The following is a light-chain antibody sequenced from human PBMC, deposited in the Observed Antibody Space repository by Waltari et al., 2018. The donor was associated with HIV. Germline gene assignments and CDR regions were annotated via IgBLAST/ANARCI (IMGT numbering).Light chain of an antibody. V-gene: IGLV2-14*01. CDR3: TSYISSSTPV. CDR1: DVGDYKY. CDR2: EGN. J-gene: IGLJ3*02. Sequence: QSALTQPASVSGSPGQSITISCGDVGDYKYVSWYQHHPGKAPKVLIYEGNHRPSGVSNRFSGSKSGNTASLTISGLQPEDEADYFCTSYISSSTPVFGGGTKLTVL.